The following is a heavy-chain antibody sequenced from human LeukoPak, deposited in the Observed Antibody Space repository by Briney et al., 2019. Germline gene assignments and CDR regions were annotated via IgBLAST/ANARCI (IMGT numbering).Heavy chain of an antibody. D-gene: IGHD6-13*01. J-gene: IGHJ4*02. CDR1: GFTFSRYW. V-gene: IGHV3-74*03. Sequence: GGSLRLSCAASGFTFSRYWMHWVRQAPGKGLMWVSRISPDGSTTLYADSVKGRFTISRDNAKNTLYLQMNSLGAEDTAVYYCARIDLGIAAAGSYYFDYWGQGTLVTVSS. CDR3: ARIDLGIAAAGSYYFDY. CDR2: ISPDGSTT.